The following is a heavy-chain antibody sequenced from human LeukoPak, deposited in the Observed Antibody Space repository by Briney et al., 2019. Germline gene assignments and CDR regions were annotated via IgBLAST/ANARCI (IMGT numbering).Heavy chain of an antibody. CDR1: GGSISSYY. CDR3: ARLPFGEYYFDY. Sequence: SETLSLTCTVSGGSISSYYWSWIRQPPGKGLEWIGYIYYSGSTNYNPSLKSRVTISIDTSKNQFSLELSSVTAADTAVYYCARLPFGEYYFDYWGQGTLVTVSS. D-gene: IGHD3-10*01. CDR2: IYYSGST. J-gene: IGHJ4*02. V-gene: IGHV4-59*08.